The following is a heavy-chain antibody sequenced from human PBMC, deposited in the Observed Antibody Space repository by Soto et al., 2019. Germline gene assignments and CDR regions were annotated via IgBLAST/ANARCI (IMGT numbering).Heavy chain of an antibody. V-gene: IGHV6-1*01. CDR3: ARGRGLSNDYYYYMDV. CDR2: TYYRSKWYN. CDR1: GDSVSSNSAA. J-gene: IGHJ6*03. Sequence: KQSQTLSLTCAISGDSVSSNSAAWNWIRQSPSRGLEWLGRTYYRSKWYNDYAVSVKSRITINPDTSKNQFSLQLNSVTPEDTAVYYCARGRGLSNDYYYYMDVWGKGTTVTVSS. D-gene: IGHD3-10*01.